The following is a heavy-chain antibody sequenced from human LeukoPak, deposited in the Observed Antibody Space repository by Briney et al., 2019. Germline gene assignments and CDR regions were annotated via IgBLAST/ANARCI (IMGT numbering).Heavy chain of an antibody. D-gene: IGHD6-6*01. J-gene: IGHJ4*02. CDR2: IDPSDSYT. V-gene: IGHV5-10-1*01. CDR3: ARLEYSVDRYFDY. Sequence: GESLKISCKCTGYSCTNHWISWVRPMPGKGLEWMGRIDPSDSYTNYSPSFQCHVTISADKFISTAYLQLSSLKASDTAMYYCARLEYSVDRYFDYWGQGTPVTVSS. CDR1: GYSCTNHW.